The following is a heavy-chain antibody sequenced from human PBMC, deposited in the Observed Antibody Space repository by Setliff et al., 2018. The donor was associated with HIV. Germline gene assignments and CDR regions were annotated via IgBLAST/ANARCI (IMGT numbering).Heavy chain of an antibody. V-gene: IGHV3-23*01. Sequence: GGSLRLSCAASGFTFSSYAMSWVRQAPGKGLEWVSGISGSGSSTYYADSVKGRFTISRDNSKNTLYMQMNSLRAGDTAVYYCARGGYSNSWLNYWGQGTLVTVSS. CDR2: ISGSGSST. D-gene: IGHD6-13*01. CDR1: GFTFSSYA. J-gene: IGHJ4*02. CDR3: ARGGYSNSWLNY.